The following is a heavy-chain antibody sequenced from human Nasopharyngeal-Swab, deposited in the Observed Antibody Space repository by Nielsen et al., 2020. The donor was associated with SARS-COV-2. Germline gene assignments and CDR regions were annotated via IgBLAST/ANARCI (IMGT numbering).Heavy chain of an antibody. Sequence: GGSLRLSCAASGFTVSSNYMSWVRQAPGKGLEWVSVIYSGGSTYYADSVKGRFTISRDNSKNTLYLQMNSLRAEDTAVYYCARGPNMLLWFGEGYMDAWGKGTTVTVSS. CDR3: ARGPNMLLWFGEGYMDA. J-gene: IGHJ6*03. D-gene: IGHD3-10*01. V-gene: IGHV3-53*01. CDR2: IYSGGST. CDR1: GFTVSSNY.